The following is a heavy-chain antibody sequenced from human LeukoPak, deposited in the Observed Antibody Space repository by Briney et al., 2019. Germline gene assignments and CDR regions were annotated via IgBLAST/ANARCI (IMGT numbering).Heavy chain of an antibody. D-gene: IGHD5-24*01. CDR1: GGTFSSYA. V-gene: IGHV1-69*13. CDR2: IIPIFGTA. CDR3: ARGPQGRWLQTFPTDYYYYMDV. Sequence: SVKVSCKASGGTFSSYAISWVRQAPGQGLEWMGGIIPIFGTANYAQKFQGRVTITADESTSTAYMELSSLRSEDTAVYYCARGPQGRWLQTFPTDYYYYMDVWGKGTTVTISS. J-gene: IGHJ6*03.